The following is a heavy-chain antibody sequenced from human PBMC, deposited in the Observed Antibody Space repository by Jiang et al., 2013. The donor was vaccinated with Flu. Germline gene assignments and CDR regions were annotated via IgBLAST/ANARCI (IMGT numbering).Heavy chain of an antibody. CDR2: IHSSASN. CDR3: ARGFYGGPFDV. D-gene: IGHD4-23*01. J-gene: IGHJ3*01. Sequence: PGLVKPWETPSLTCTVSGASISSYSWAWLRQSPDKGLECIANIHSSASNDYNPSLKSRVTISVDTSNNQFSLTLGSVTAADTAVYYCARGFYGGPFDVWGQGTMVTVSS. V-gene: IGHV4-59*01. CDR1: GASISSYS.